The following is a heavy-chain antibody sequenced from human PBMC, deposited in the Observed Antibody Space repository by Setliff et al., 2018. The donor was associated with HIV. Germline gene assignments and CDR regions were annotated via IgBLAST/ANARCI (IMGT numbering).Heavy chain of an antibody. CDR3: ARRVSYASSGYPLGY. V-gene: IGHV1-69*10. Sequence: VASVKVSCKASGGTFSSYAITWVRQASGQGLEWMGGIIPLHGIANYIQKFQGRVTMNSDTSTNTVYMDLSSLRSDDTALYFCARRVSYASSGYPLGYWGQGTQVTVSS. D-gene: IGHD3-22*01. CDR1: GGTFSSYA. CDR2: IIPLHGIA. J-gene: IGHJ4*02.